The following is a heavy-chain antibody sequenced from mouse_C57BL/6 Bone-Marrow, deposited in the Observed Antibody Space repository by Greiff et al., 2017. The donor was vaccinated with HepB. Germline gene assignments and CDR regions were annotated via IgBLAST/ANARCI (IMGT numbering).Heavy chain of an antibody. CDR3: ARGGITTVVSTDY. D-gene: IGHD1-1*01. CDR1: GYTFTSYD. J-gene: IGHJ2*01. V-gene: IGHV1-85*01. CDR2: IYPRYGST. Sequence: QVQLQQSGPELVKPGASVKLSCKASGYTFTSYDINWVKQRPGQGLEWIGWIYPRYGSTKYNEKFKGKATLTVDTSSRTAYMGLHSLTSEDSAVYFCARGGITTVVSTDYWGQGTTLTVSS.